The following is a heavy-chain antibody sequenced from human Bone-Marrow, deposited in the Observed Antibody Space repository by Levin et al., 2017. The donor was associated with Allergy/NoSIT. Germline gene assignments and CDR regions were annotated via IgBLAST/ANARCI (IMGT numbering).Heavy chain of an antibody. J-gene: IGHJ4*02. V-gene: IGHV3-30*04. CDR2: ISHDGKSK. Sequence: SCAASGFTFGSYAMHWVRQAPGKGLEWVAVISHDGKSKSYADSVRGRFTISRDNYKNTLYLQMNSLRPEDTALYYCATDGGDYDAGENYYYYFDYWGQGTLVTVSS. CDR3: ATDGGDYDAGENYYYYFDY. CDR1: GFTFGSYA. D-gene: IGHD3-22*01.